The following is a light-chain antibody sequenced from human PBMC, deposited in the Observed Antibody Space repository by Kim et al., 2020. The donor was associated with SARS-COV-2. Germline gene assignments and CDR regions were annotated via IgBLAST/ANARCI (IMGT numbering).Light chain of an antibody. CDR2: GAS. V-gene: IGKV3-20*01. J-gene: IGKJ2*01. CDR3: QHYGNSPYT. CDR1: QTITNSY. Sequence: LSPGDGATPSCRASQTITNSYLAWYQQKPGQAPRLLIYGASSRATGIPNRFSGSGSGTDFTLTISRLEPEDFAVYYCQHYGNSPYTFGQGTKLEI.